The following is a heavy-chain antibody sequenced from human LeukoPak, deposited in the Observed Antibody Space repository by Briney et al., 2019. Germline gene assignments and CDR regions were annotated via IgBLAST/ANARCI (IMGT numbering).Heavy chain of an antibody. CDR1: GFTFSSYA. Sequence: GGSLRLSCAASGFTFSSYAMSWVRQAPGKGLEWVAVISYDGSNKYYADSVKGRFTISRDNSKNTLYLQMNSLRAEDTAVYYCARGHDFWSGYYSYYFDYWGQGTLVTVSS. V-gene: IGHV3-30-3*01. CDR2: ISYDGSNK. D-gene: IGHD3-3*01. J-gene: IGHJ4*02. CDR3: ARGHDFWSGYYSYYFDY.